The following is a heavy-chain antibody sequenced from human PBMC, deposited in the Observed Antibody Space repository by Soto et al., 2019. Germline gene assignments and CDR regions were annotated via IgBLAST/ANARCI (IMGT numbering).Heavy chain of an antibody. Sequence: QVQLVESGGGVVQPGRSLRLSCAASGFTFSSYGMHWVRQAPGKGLEWVAVIWYDGSNKYYADSVKGRFTISRDNSKNTLYLEMNRLRAEDPAVYYFARDLGYSYGPYYYLYGMDVWGQGTTVTVSS. CDR1: GFTFSSYG. CDR3: ARDLGYSYGPYYYLYGMDV. J-gene: IGHJ6*02. CDR2: IWYDGSNK. D-gene: IGHD5-18*01. V-gene: IGHV3-33*01.